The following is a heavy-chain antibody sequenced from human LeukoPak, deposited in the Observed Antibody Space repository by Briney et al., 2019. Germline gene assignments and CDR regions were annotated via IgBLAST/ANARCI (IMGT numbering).Heavy chain of an antibody. J-gene: IGHJ4*02. CDR1: GFTFSSYE. CDR2: ISASGTIT. Sequence: GGSLRLSCAASGFTFSSYEMNWVRQAPGKGLEWISYISASGTITHYADSVEGRFTISRDNAQNSLYLQMNSLRVEDTAVYYCARDGPLKWGQGTLVTVSS. V-gene: IGHV3-48*03. CDR3: ARDGPLK.